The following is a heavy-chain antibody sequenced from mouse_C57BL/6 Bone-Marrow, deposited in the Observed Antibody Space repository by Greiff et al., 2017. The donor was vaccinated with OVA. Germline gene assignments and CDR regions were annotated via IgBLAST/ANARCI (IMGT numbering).Heavy chain of an antibody. J-gene: IGHJ1*03. CDR1: GFTFSDYY. D-gene: IGHD2-4*01. Sequence: EVQWVESEGGLVQPGSSMKLSCTASGFTFSDYYMAWVRQVPEKGLEWVANINYDGSSTYYLDSLKSRFIISRDNAKNILYLQMSSLKSEDTATYYCARVYDYDVWYFDVWGTGTTVTVSS. V-gene: IGHV5-16*01. CDR3: ARVYDYDVWYFDV. CDR2: INYDGSST.